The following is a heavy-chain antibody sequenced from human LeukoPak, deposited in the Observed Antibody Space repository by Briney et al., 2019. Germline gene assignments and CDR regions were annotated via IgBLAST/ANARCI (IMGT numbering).Heavy chain of an antibody. Sequence: PSETLSLTCTVSGGSISSSSYYRGWIRQPPGKGLEWIGYIYYSGSTNYNPSLKSRVTISVDTSKNQFSLKLSSVTAADTAVYYCARHYGKQQLVGPAFDIWGQGTMVTVSS. J-gene: IGHJ3*02. D-gene: IGHD6-13*01. CDR2: IYYSGST. CDR1: GGSISSSSYY. V-gene: IGHV4-61*05. CDR3: ARHYGKQQLVGPAFDI.